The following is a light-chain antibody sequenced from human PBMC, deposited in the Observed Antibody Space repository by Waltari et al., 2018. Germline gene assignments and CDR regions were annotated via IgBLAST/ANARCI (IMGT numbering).Light chain of an antibody. CDR2: KDS. J-gene: IGLJ3*02. Sequence: RITCSGDALPKQYAYWYQQKPGQAPVLVIYKDSERPSGIPERFSGSSSGTTVTLTISGVQAEDEADYYCQSADSSGTPNWVFGGGTKLTVL. CDR3: QSADSSGTPNWV. CDR1: ALPKQY. V-gene: IGLV3-25*03.